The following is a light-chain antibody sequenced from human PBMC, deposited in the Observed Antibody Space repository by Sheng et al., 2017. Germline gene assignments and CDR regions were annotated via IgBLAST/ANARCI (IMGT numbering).Light chain of an antibody. J-gene: IGKJ3*01. CDR1: QSVSSSY. Sequence: EIVLTQSPGTLSLSPGERATLSCRASQSVSSSYLAWYQQKPGQAPRLLIYDASSRATGIPDRFSGSGSGTDFTLTISRLEPEDFAVYYCQQYAGSPVTFGPGTKVDI. CDR2: DAS. CDR3: QQYAGSPVT. V-gene: IGKV3-20*01.